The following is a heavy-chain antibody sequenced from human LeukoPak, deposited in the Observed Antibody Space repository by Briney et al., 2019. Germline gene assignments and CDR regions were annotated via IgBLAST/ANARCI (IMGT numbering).Heavy chain of an antibody. CDR1: GASISNYY. CDR3: ARLGNYHDF. CDR2: IHSSGGS. Sequence: SETLSLTCTVSGASISNYYWSWIRQTPEKGLEWMGHIHSSGGSSYYPSLKSRLTLSIDTSRNQLSLKLPSVTAADTAVYFCARLGNYHDFWGQGALVTVSS. D-gene: IGHD1-26*01. J-gene: IGHJ4*02. V-gene: IGHV4-4*09.